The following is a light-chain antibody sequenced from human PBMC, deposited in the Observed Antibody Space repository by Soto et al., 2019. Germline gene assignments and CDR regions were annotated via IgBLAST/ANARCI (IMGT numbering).Light chain of an antibody. Sequence: EIVMTQSPATLSASPGERATLSCRANQSVSSNLGWHPHNPGQPPRLLIYGASTRATGIPARFSGSGSGTDIPTTIRSLQSEDFSVYYCNQSKNWLSYSFGQGTKLEIK. CDR1: QSVSSN. CDR2: GAS. CDR3: NQSKNWLSYS. J-gene: IGKJ2*01. V-gene: IGKV3-15*01.